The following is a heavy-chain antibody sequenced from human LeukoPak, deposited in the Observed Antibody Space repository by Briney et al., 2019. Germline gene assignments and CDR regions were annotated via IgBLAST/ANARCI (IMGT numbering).Heavy chain of an antibody. CDR3: AIVGAAAGTPGSYYYMDV. CDR1: GYTFTGYY. D-gene: IGHD6-13*01. V-gene: IGHV1-8*03. Sequence: ASVKVSCKASGYTFTGYYMHWVRQATGQGLEWMGWMNPNSGNTGYAQKFQGRVTITRNTSISTAYMELSSLRSEDTAVYYCAIVGAAAGTPGSYYYMDVWGKGTTVTVSS. CDR2: MNPNSGNT. J-gene: IGHJ6*03.